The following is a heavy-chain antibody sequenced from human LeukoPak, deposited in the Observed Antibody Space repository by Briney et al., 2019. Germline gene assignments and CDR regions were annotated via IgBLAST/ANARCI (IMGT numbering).Heavy chain of an antibody. J-gene: IGHJ6*03. V-gene: IGHV4-61*01. CDR3: ARDDYGDVCMDV. CDR2: IYYSGST. CDR1: GGSVSSGSYY. Sequence: PSETLSLTCTVSGGSVSSGSYYWSWIRQPPGKGLEWIGYIYYSGSTNYNPSLKSRVTISVDTSKNQFSLKLSSVTAADTAVYYCARDDYGDVCMDVWGKGTTVTVSS. D-gene: IGHD4-17*01.